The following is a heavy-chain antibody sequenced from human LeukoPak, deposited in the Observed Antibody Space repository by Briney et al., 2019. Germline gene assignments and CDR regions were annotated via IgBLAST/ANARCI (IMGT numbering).Heavy chain of an antibody. CDR2: IDWDDDK. J-gene: IGHJ4*02. CDR3: ARTSYSYGYQSTMKIFDY. CDR1: GFSLSTSGMC. Sequence: SGPTLVNPTQTLTLTSTFSGFSLSTSGMCVSWIRQPPGKALEWLARIDWDDDKYYSTSLKTRLTISKDTSKNQVVLTMTNMDPVDTATYYCARTSYSYGYQSTMKIFDYWGQGTLVTVSS. D-gene: IGHD5-18*01. V-gene: IGHV2-70*11.